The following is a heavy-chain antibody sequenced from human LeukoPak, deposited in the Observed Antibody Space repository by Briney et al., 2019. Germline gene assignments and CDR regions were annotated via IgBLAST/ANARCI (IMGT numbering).Heavy chain of an antibody. CDR2: IYYSGST. CDR1: GASISRSSYY. CDR3: ARLISSSWYLDY. Sequence: SETLSLTCTVSGASISRSSYYWSWIRQPPGKGLEWIGYIYYSGSTNYNPSLKSRVTISVDTSKNHFSLKLSSVTAADTAVYYCARLISSSWYLDYWGQGTLVTVSS. V-gene: IGHV4-61*03. J-gene: IGHJ4*02. D-gene: IGHD6-13*01.